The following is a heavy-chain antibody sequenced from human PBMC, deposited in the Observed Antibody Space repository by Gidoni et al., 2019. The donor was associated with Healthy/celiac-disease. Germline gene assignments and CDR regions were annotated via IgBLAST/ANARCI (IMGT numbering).Heavy chain of an antibody. J-gene: IGHJ6*02. CDR2: ISGSGGST. V-gene: IGHV3-23*01. Sequence: EVQLLESGGGLVQPGGSLRLSCAASGFPFSSYAMSWVRQAPGKGLEWVSAISGSGGSTYYADSVKGRFTISRDNSKNTLYLQMNSLRAEDTAVYYCAKLFGDAHYYYYGMDVWGQGTTVTVSS. CDR3: AKLFGDAHYYYYGMDV. D-gene: IGHD4-17*01. CDR1: GFPFSSYA.